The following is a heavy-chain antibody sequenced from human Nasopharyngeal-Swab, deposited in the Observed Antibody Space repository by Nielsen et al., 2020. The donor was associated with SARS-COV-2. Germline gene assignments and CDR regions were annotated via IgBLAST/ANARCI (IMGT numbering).Heavy chain of an antibody. Sequence: GGSLRLSCAASGFTFSSYGMHWARQAPGKGLEWVAVISYDGSNKYYAGSVKGRFTISRDNSKNTLYLQMNSLRAEDTAVYYCAKDYSYGYSDYYYYMDVWGKGTTVTVSS. CDR3: AKDYSYGYSDYYYYMDV. D-gene: IGHD5-18*01. J-gene: IGHJ6*03. CDR2: ISYDGSNK. V-gene: IGHV3-30*18. CDR1: GFTFSSYG.